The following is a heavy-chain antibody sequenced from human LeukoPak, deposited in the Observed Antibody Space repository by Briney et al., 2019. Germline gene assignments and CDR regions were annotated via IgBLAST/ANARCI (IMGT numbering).Heavy chain of an antibody. D-gene: IGHD3-16*01. CDR2: IFYSGNT. CDR1: GVSISSFY. Sequence: SHTLSLTCTVSGVSISSFYWTWIRQPPGKGLECIGFIFYSGNTNYNPSLKSRVTISVDTSKNQFSLKLSSVTAADTAVYYCARVPMGGNYVEYWGQGILVTVSS. J-gene: IGHJ4*02. V-gene: IGHV4-59*07. CDR3: ARVPMGGNYVEY.